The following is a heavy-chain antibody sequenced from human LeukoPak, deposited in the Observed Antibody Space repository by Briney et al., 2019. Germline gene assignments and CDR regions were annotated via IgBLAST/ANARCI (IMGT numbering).Heavy chain of an antibody. CDR3: AKSGGYGLIDY. V-gene: IGHV4-39*01. CDR2: IYYSGST. D-gene: IGHD1-26*01. Sequence: SETLSLTCTVSGASISGTAYYWGWVRQPPRKGLEWIGNIYYSGSTYYNASLQSRVTISIDTSKNQFSLRLSPVTAADTAMYFCAKSGGYGLIDYWGQGTLVTVSS. CDR1: GASISGTAYY. J-gene: IGHJ4*02.